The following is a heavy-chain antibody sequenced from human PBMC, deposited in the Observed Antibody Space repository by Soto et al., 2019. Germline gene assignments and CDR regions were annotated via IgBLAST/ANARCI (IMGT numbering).Heavy chain of an antibody. CDR2: IIPIFGTA. CDR3: ASRITIFGVVPFYGMDV. Sequence: HVQLVQSGAEVKKPGSSVKVSCKASGGTFSSYAISWVRQAPGQGLEWTGGIIPIFGTANYAQKFQGRVTITADESTSTAYMELSSLRSEDTAVYYCASRITIFGVVPFYGMDVWGQGTTVTVSS. V-gene: IGHV1-69*12. J-gene: IGHJ6*02. D-gene: IGHD3-3*01. CDR1: GGTFSSYA.